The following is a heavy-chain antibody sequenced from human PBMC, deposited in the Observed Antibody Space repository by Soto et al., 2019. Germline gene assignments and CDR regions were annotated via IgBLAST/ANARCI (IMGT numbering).Heavy chain of an antibody. CDR2: IYPGDSDT. J-gene: IGHJ4*02. CDR3: ARQREERTQLWLLDY. Sequence: PGESLKICCKGSGYSFTSYWIGWVRQMPGKGLEWMGIIYPGDSDTRYSPSFQGQVTISADKSISTAYLQWSSLKASDTAMYYCARQREERTQLWLLDYWGQGTLVTVSS. CDR1: GYSFTSYW. V-gene: IGHV5-51*01. D-gene: IGHD5-18*01.